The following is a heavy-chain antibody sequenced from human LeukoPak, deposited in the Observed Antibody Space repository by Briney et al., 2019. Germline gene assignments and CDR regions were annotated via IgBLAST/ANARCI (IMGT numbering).Heavy chain of an antibody. V-gene: IGHV3-23*01. CDR2: ISATGLST. D-gene: IGHD4-17*01. CDR1: VYTLNNSA. CDR3: AGGDYFPRFDD. Sequence: GGSLRLSRAASVYTLNNSAMTWVREAPGRGLQGGSEISATGLSTYYAESPKGRFTISRDNSMNTLYLQMNSLRAEDTAVYYGAGGDYFPRFDDWGQGTLVTVSS. J-gene: IGHJ4*02.